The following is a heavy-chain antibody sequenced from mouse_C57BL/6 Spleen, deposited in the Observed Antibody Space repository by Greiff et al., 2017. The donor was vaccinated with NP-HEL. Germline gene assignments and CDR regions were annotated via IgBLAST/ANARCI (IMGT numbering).Heavy chain of an antibody. V-gene: IGHV5-9*01. CDR3: ATWLIDY. D-gene: IGHD2-2*01. J-gene: IGHJ2*01. CDR2: ISGGGGNT. Sequence: DVHLVESGGGLVKPGGSLKLSCAASGFTFSSYTMSWVRQTPEKRLEWVATISGGGGNTYYPDSVKGRFTISRDNAKNTLYLQMSSLRSEDTALYYCATWLIDYWGQGTTLTVSS. CDR1: GFTFSSYT.